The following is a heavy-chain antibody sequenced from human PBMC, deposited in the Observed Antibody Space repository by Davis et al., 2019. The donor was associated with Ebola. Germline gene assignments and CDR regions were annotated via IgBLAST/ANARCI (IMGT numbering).Heavy chain of an antibody. D-gene: IGHD5-12*01. V-gene: IGHV5-51*01. Sequence: KVSCKGSGYSFTSYWIGWVRQMPGKDLEWMGIIYPGDSDTRYSPSFQGQVTISADKSISTAYLQWSSLKASDTAMYYCARSSSGYDYYWFDPWGQGTLVTVSS. CDR1: GYSFTSYW. J-gene: IGHJ5*02. CDR3: ARSSSGYDYYWFDP. CDR2: IYPGDSDT.